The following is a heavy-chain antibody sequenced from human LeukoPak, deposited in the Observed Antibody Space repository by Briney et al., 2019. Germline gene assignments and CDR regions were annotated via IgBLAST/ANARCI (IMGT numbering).Heavy chain of an antibody. Sequence: PSETLSLTCTVSGGSISSYYWSWIRQPPGKGLEWIGYIYYSGSTNYNPSLKSRVTISVDTSKNQFSLKLSSVTAADTAVYYCARQVSFAMAPAEDYFDYWGQGIRVTVSS. CDR1: GGSISSYY. CDR2: IYYSGST. V-gene: IGHV4-59*08. CDR3: ARQVSFAMAPAEDYFDY. D-gene: IGHD6-13*01. J-gene: IGHJ4*02.